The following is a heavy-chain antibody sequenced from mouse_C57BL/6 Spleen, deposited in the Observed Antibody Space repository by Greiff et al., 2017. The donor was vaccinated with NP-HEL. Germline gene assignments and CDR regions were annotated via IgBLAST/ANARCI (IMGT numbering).Heavy chain of an antibody. V-gene: IGHV1-66*01. J-gene: IGHJ1*03. CDR1: GYSFTSYY. CDR2: IYPGSGNT. D-gene: IGHD4-1*01. Sequence: VQLVESGPELVKPGASVKISCKASGYSFTSYYIHWVKQRPGQGLEWIGWIYPGSGNTKYNEKFKGKATLTADTSSSTAYMQLSSLTSEDSAVYYCARWGANWDVFDVWGTGTTVTVSS. CDR3: ARWGANWDVFDV.